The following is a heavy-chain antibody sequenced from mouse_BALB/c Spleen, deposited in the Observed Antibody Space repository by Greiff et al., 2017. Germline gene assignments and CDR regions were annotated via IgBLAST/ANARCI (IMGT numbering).Heavy chain of an antibody. D-gene: IGHD1-2*01. CDR2: IWAGGST. J-gene: IGHJ3*01. Sequence: VQRVESGPGLVAPSQSLSITCTVSGFSLTSYGVHWVRQPPGKGLEWLGVIWAGGSTNYNSALMSRLSISKDNSKSQVFLKMNSLQTDDTAMYYCASFITTATWFAYWGQGTLVTVSA. CDR1: GFSLTSYG. CDR3: ASFITTATWFAY. V-gene: IGHV2-9*02.